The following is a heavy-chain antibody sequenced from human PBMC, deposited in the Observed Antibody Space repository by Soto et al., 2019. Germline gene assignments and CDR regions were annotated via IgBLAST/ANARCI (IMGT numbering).Heavy chain of an antibody. D-gene: IGHD6-6*01. CDR3: VRLYRTSSVSPFQH. J-gene: IGHJ1*01. CDR2: INSDGTST. CDR1: GLTFSSYW. V-gene: IGHV3-74*01. Sequence: GGSLRLSCAASGLTFSSYWMHWVRQAPGKGLVWVSRINSDGTSTSYADSVKGRFTISRDNAKNTLYLQMNSLRAEDTAVYYCVRLYRTSSVSPFQHWGQGTLVTVSS.